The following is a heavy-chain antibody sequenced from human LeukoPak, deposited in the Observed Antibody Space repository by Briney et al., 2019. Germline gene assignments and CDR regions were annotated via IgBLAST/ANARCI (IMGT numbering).Heavy chain of an antibody. Sequence: ASVKVSCKASGYTFTGYYMHWVRQAPGQGLEGMGWINPNSGGTNYAQKFQGWVTMTRDTCISTAYMELSRLRSDDTAVYYCARGGVAAAGSPYWYFDLWGRGTLVTVSS. CDR3: ARGGVAAAGSPYWYFDL. CDR2: INPNSGGT. D-gene: IGHD6-13*01. CDR1: GYTFTGYY. J-gene: IGHJ2*01. V-gene: IGHV1-2*04.